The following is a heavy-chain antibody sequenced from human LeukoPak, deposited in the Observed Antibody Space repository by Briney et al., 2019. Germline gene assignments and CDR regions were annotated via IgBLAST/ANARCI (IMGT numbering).Heavy chain of an antibody. CDR3: ARVRLRGPIHFDY. D-gene: IGHD3-10*01. J-gene: IGHJ4*02. CDR2: IKSDGSST. V-gene: IGHV3-74*01. Sequence: GGSLRLSCAASGFTFSRYWMHWVRQAPGKGLVWVSCIKSDGSSTSIADSAKGRFTISRDNAKNTVYLQMSSLRAEDTAVYYCARVRLRGPIHFDYWGQGTLVTVSS. CDR1: GFTFSRYW.